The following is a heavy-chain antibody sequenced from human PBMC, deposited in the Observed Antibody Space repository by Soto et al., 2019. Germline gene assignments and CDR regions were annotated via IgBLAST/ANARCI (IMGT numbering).Heavy chain of an antibody. V-gene: IGHV3-33*01. J-gene: IGHJ4*02. CDR2: IWYDGSNK. CDR1: GFTFSSYG. CDR3: AREQWPLLFDY. Sequence: QVQLVESGGGVVQPGRPLRLSCAASGFTFSSYGMHWVRQAPGKGLEWVAVIWYDGSNKYYADSVKGRFTISRDNSKNTLYLQMNSLRAEDTAVYYCAREQWPLLFDYWGQGTLVTVSS. D-gene: IGHD6-19*01.